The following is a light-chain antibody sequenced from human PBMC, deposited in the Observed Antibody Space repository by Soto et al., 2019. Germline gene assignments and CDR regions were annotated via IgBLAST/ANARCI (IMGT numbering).Light chain of an antibody. V-gene: IGKV3-11*01. CDR3: QQRSNWLT. J-gene: IGKJ4*01. CDR2: DAS. Sequence: EIVLTQSPATLSLSPGERATLSCRASQSVSSYLAWYQQKPGQAPRLLIYDASNRATGIPARFSGSGSGTDFTLPISSLEPDDFEVYYCQQRSNWLTFGGGTKVEIK. CDR1: QSVSSY.